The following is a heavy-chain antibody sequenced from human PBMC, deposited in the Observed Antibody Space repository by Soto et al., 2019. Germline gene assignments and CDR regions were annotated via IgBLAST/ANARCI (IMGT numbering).Heavy chain of an antibody. CDR3: ARVSIYGLDV. CDR2: MYYTGST. Sequence: SETLSLTCTVSGGSITTFYWTWIRQPPGKGLEWIGYMYYTGSTNYNPSLKSRLTISVDTSKNQFSLKLSSVTAADTAMYYCARVSIYGLDVWGQGTTVTVSS. CDR1: GGSITTFY. D-gene: IGHD6-6*01. V-gene: IGHV4-59*01. J-gene: IGHJ6*02.